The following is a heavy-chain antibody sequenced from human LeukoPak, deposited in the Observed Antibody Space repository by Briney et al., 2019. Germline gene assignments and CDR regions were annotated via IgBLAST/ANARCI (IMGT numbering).Heavy chain of an antibody. V-gene: IGHV1-69*05. J-gene: IGHJ5*02. CDR1: GGTFSSYA. CDR3: ALIPKYCSSTSCYLNGWFDP. CDR2: IIPIFGTA. D-gene: IGHD2-2*01. Sequence: ASVKVSCKASGGTFSSYAISWVRQAPGQGLEWMGGIIPIFGTANYAQKFQGRVTITTDESTSTAHMELSSLRPEDTAVYYCALIPKYCSSTSCYLNGWFDPWGQGTLVTVSS.